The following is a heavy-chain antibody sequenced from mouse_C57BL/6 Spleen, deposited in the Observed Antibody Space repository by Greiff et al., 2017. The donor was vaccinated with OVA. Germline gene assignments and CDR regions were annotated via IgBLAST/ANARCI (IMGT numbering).Heavy chain of an antibody. CDR3: ARNLVNWFLFAY. J-gene: IGHJ3*01. CDR1: GYTFTDYY. CDR2: INPYNGGT. D-gene: IGHD4-1*02. V-gene: IGHV1-19*01. Sequence: EVQLQQSGPVLVKPGASVKMSCKASGYTFTDYYMNWVKQSHGKSLEWIGVINPYNGGTSYNQKFKGKATLTVDKSSSTAYMELNSLTSEDSAVYYCARNLVNWFLFAYWGQGTLVTVSA.